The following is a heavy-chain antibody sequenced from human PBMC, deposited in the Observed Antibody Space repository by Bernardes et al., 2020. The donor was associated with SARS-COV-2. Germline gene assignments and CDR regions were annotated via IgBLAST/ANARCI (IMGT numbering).Heavy chain of an antibody. CDR3: ARWDGSGTKYFGY. V-gene: IGHV3-33*01. D-gene: IGHD3-10*01. J-gene: IGHJ4*02. Sequence: GYLRPSCAASGFSFRRQGMHWVRPAPGKGLEWVAAISDDYGPNKYYADCVKGRFTISRDNSKNTLYLQMNSLRAEDTAVYYCARWDGSGTKYFGYWGQGTLVTVSS. CDR2: ISDDYGPNK. CDR1: GFSFRRQG.